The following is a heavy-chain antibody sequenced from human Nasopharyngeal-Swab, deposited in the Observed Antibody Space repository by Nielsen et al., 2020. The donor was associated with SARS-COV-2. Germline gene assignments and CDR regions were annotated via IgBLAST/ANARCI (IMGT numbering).Heavy chain of an antibody. CDR2: IYYSGST. D-gene: IGHD3-22*01. J-gene: IGHJ2*01. V-gene: IGHV4-59*01. Sequence: LETLSLTCTVSGGSISSYYWSWIRQPPGKGLEWIGYIYYSGSTNYNPSLKSRVTISVDTSKNQFSLKLSSVTAADTAVYYCARGTRGYSLYWYFDLWGRGTLVTVSS. CDR3: ARGTRGYSLYWYFDL. CDR1: GGSISSYY.